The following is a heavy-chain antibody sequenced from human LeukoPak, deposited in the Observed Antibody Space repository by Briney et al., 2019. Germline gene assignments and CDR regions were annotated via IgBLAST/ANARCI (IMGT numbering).Heavy chain of an antibody. CDR2: ISAYNGNT. CDR1: GYTFTSYG. V-gene: IGHV1-18*01. Sequence: ASVKVSCKASGYTFTSYGISWVRQAPGQGLEWMGWISAYNGNTNYAQKFQGRVTMTTDTSTSTAYMELRSLRSDDTAVYYCARDRRGYSYGPRVTFDYWGQGTLVTVSS. CDR3: ARDRRGYSYGPRVTFDY. D-gene: IGHD5-18*01. J-gene: IGHJ4*02.